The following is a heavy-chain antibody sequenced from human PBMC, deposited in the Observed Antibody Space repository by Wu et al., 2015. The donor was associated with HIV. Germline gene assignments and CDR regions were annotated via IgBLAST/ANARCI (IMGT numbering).Heavy chain of an antibody. CDR3: ARLQSLHGLYSNADY. V-gene: IGHV1-2*02. D-gene: IGHD3-10*01. CDR2: INPNSGVT. J-gene: IGHJ4*02. CDR1: GYTFTGYF. Sequence: QVQLVQSGAEVKKPGASVKVSCKASGYTFTGYFIHWVRQAPGQGLEWMGWINPNSGVTKYAQKFQGRVTLTRDTAVTTAYLELNSLRSDDTAVYYCARLQSLHGLYSNADYWGQGTLVTVSS.